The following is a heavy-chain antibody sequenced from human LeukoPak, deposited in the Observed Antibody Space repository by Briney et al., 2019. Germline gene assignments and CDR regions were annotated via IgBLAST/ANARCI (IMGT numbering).Heavy chain of an antibody. CDR1: GGSISSYY. CDR3: ARDRSSSYTRDWFDP. Sequence: PSETLSLTCTVSGGSISSYYWSWIRQPAGKGLEWIGRIYNSESINYNPSLKSRVTMSIDTSKNQFSLRLNSVTAADAAVYYCARDRSSSYTRDWFDPWGQGVLVTVSS. D-gene: IGHD6-13*01. V-gene: IGHV4-4*07. CDR2: IYNSESI. J-gene: IGHJ5*02.